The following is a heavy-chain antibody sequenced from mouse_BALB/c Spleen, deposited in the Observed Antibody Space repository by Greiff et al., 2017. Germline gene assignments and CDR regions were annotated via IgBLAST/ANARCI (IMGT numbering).Heavy chain of an antibody. J-gene: IGHJ1*01. CDR1: GYTFTSYT. D-gene: IGHD2-4*01. Sequence: QVQLQQSGAELARPGASVKMSCKASGYTFTSYTMHWVKQRPGQGLEWIGYINPSSGYTNYNQKFKDKATLTADKSSSTAYMQLSSLTSEDSAVYYCASGRLHWYFDVWGAGTTVTGSS. CDR3: ASGRLHWYFDV. CDR2: INPSSGYT. V-gene: IGHV1-4*01.